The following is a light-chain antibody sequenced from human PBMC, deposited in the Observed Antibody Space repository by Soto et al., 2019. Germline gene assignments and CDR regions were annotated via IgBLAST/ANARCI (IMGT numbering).Light chain of an antibody. Sequence: QSALTQPASVSGSPGQSITISCTGTSSDVGGYNYVSWYTEHPGKAPKLMIYDVSNRPSGVSNRFSGSKSGNTASRTISGLQAEDEADYYCSSYTADSTDVFGTGIKLTVL. J-gene: IGLJ1*01. CDR1: SSDVGGYNY. V-gene: IGLV2-14*01. CDR2: DVS. CDR3: SSYTADSTDV.